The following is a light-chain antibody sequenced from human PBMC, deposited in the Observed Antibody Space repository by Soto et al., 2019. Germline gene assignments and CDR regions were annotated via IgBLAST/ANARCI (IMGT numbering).Light chain of an antibody. CDR1: QSVSSSY. Sequence: EIVLTQSQGTLYLSPGERASLSCRATQSVSSSYLAWYQQKPGQAPRLLIYGASSRATGIPDRFSGSGSGTDLTLTISRLEPEDFAVYYCQQYGSSPLTFGGGTKVEIK. J-gene: IGKJ4*01. CDR3: QQYGSSPLT. CDR2: GAS. V-gene: IGKV3-20*01.